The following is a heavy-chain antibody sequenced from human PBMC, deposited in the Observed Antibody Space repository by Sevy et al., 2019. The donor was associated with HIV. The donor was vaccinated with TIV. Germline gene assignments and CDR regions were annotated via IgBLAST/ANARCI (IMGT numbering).Heavy chain of an antibody. V-gene: IGHV3-30*02. CDR3: AKGPSPMITFGGVADY. CDR2: IRYDGSNK. CDR1: GFTFSSYG. D-gene: IGHD3-16*01. J-gene: IGHJ4*02. Sequence: GGSLRLSCAASGFTFSSYGMHWVRQAPGKGLEWVAFIRYDGSNKYYADSVKGRFTNSRDNSKNTLYLKMNSLRAEDTAVYYCAKGPSPMITFGGVADYWGQGTLVTVSS.